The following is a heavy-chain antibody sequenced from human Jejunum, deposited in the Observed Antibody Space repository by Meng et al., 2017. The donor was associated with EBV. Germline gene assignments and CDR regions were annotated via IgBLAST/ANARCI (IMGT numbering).Heavy chain of an antibody. CDR1: GGSISDNDW. J-gene: IGHJ4*02. CDR3: AGNGYYALEY. D-gene: IGHD3-22*01. Sequence: QVPLQESGPRLEKPSGTLSLTCVVSGGSISDNDWWSWVRQPPGKGLEWLGEIYHGGGTNYNPSLESRVTISVDKSKNQFSLKLNSVTVADTAVYYCAGNGYYALEYWGPGILVTVSS. V-gene: IGHV4-4*02. CDR2: IYHGGGT.